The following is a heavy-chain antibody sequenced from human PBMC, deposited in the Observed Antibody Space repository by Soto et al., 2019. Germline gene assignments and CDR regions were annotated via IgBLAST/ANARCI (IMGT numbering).Heavy chain of an antibody. CDR1: GGSFSGYC. J-gene: IGHJ6*02. CDR3: ARVKSGSYYVGGRYYYYGMDV. Sequence: LSLTCAVYGGSFSGYCWSWIRQPPGKGLEWIGEINHSGSTNYNPSLKSRVTISVDTSKNQVSLKLSSVTAADTAVYYCARVKSGSYYVGGRYYYYGMDVWGQGTTVTVSS. D-gene: IGHD1-26*01. CDR2: INHSGST. V-gene: IGHV4-34*01.